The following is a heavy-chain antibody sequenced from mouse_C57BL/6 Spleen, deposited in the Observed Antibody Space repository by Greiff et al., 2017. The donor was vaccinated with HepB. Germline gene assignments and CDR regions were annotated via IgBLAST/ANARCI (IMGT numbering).Heavy chain of an antibody. J-gene: IGHJ2*01. D-gene: IGHD2-4*01. Sequence: QVQLKQPGAELVRPGSSVKLSCKASGYTFTSYWMHWVKQRPIQGLEWIGNIDPSDSETHYNQKFKDKATLTVDKSSSTAYMQLSSLTSEDSAVYYCAREGDYDAVDYWGQGTTLTVSS. CDR1: GYTFTSYW. CDR2: IDPSDSET. CDR3: AREGDYDAVDY. V-gene: IGHV1-52*01.